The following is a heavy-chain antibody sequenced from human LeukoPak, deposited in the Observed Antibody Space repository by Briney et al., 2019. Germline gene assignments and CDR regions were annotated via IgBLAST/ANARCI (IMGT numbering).Heavy chain of an antibody. D-gene: IGHD5-12*01. CDR3: ARDRDIVATILGY. CDR2: ISSSSSTI. V-gene: IGHV3-48*04. CDR1: GFTFSSYS. J-gene: IGHJ4*02. Sequence: GGSLRLSCAASGFTFSSYSMNWVRQAPGKGLEWVSYISSSSSTIYYADSVKGRFTISRDNAKNSLYLQMNSLRAEDTAVYYCARDRDIVATILGYWGQGTLVTVSS.